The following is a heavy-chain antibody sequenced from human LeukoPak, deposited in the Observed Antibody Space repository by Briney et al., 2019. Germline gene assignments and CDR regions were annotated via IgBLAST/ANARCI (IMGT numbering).Heavy chain of an antibody. CDR1: GYTFTSYY. CDR2: INPSGGST. D-gene: IGHD3-10*01. Sequence: ASVKVSCKASGYTFTSYYMHWVRQAPGQGLEWMGIINPSGGSTSYAQKFQGRVTMTRDMSTSTVYMELSRLRSDDTAVYYCARRGYYYGSGADYCGQGTLVTVSS. J-gene: IGHJ4*02. V-gene: IGHV1-46*01. CDR3: ARRGYYYGSGADY.